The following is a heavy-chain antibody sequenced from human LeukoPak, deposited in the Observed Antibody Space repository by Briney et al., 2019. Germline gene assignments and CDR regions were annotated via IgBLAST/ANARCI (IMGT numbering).Heavy chain of an antibody. V-gene: IGHV4-59*01. CDR2: IYYSGST. CDR1: GGYISNFY. Sequence: SETLSLTCTASGGYISNFYWSWIRQPPGKGLEWIGYIYYSGSTNYNPSLKSRVTISVDTSKNQFSLKLSSVTAADTAVYYCARDRLVTTVYDAFDIWGQGTMVTVSS. D-gene: IGHD4-17*01. J-gene: IGHJ3*02. CDR3: ARDRLVTTVYDAFDI.